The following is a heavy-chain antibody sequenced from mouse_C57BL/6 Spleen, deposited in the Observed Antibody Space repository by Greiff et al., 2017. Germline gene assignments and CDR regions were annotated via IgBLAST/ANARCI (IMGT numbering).Heavy chain of an antibody. CDR2: IWSGGST. Sequence: VQLQESGPGLVQPSQSLSITCTVSGFSLTSYGVHWVRQSPGKGLEWLGVIWSGGSTDYNAAFISRLSISKDNSKSQVFFKMNSLQADDTAIYYGASYGSTSYYYAMDYWGQGTSVTVSS. J-gene: IGHJ4*01. CDR3: ASYGSTSYYYAMDY. D-gene: IGHD1-1*01. V-gene: IGHV2-2*01. CDR1: GFSLTSYG.